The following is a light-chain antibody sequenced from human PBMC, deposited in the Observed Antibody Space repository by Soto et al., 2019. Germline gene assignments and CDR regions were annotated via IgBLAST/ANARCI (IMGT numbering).Light chain of an antibody. J-gene: IGKJ2*01. CDR1: QTISSNF. CDR2: GVS. V-gene: IGKV3-20*01. CDR3: QQYNSYPYT. Sequence: EIVLTQSPGTLSLSPGEGATLACRASQTISSNFLAWYQQKPGQAPRLLIYGVSIRATGIPDRFSGSGSGTDFTLTISRLEPEDFATYYCQQYNSYPYTFGQGTKLEIK.